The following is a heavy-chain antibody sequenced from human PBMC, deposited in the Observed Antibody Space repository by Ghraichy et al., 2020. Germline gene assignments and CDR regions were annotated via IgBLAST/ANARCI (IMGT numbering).Heavy chain of an antibody. CDR2: IYYSGST. J-gene: IGHJ6*02. Sequence: SETLSLTCTVSGGSISSYVWNWIRQPPGKGLEWIGYIYYSGSTNYNPSLKSRVTISVDTSKNQFSLKLSSVTAADTAVYYCAREGIEYSSSGAYYYYGMDVWGQGTTVTVSS. CDR3: AREGIEYSSSGAYYYYGMDV. V-gene: IGHV4-59*01. D-gene: IGHD6-6*01. CDR1: GGSISSYV.